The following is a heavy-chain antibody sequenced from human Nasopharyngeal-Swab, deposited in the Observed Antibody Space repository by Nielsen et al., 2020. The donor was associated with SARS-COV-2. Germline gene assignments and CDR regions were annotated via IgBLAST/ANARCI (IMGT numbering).Heavy chain of an antibody. J-gene: IGHJ4*02. Sequence: GGSLRLSCAASGLGFSNYEMNWVRQAPGKGLEWISYISTTTATIYYADSVKGRFTISRDNARSSLYLQMSNLRAEDTALYYCARMSYDIMTLSHDPDYWGQGTQVTVSS. CDR3: ARMSYDIMTLSHDPDY. CDR2: ISTTTATI. D-gene: IGHD3-9*01. V-gene: IGHV3-48*03. CDR1: GLGFSNYE.